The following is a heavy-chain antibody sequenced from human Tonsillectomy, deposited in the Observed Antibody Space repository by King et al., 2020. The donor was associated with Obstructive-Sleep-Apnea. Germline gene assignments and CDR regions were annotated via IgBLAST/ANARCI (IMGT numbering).Heavy chain of an antibody. D-gene: IGHD4-17*01. CDR3: ATGAVATATYFFDY. CDR1: GYTFTGYH. CDR2: INPNSCGT. J-gene: IGHJ4*02. Sequence: QLVQSGAEVKKPGASVKVSCKASGYTFTGYHIHWVRQAPGQGLEWMGWINPNSCGTNYAQKFQGRVTMTRDTSISTAYMELSRLRSDDTAVYYCATGAVATATYFFDYWGQGTLVTVSS. V-gene: IGHV1-2*02.